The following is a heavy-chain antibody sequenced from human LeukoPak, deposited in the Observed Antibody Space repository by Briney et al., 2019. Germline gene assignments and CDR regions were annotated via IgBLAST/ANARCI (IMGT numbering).Heavy chain of an antibody. CDR2: IYYSGST. Sequence: SETLSLTCTVSGGSISSYYWSWIRQPPRKGLEWIGYIYYSGSTNYNPSLKSRVTISVDTSKNQFSLKLSSVTAADTAVHYCARDRSPYYDILTGYSYYYYYMDVWGKGTTVTVSS. CDR1: GGSISSYY. CDR3: ARDRSPYYDILTGYSYYYYYMDV. V-gene: IGHV4-59*01. D-gene: IGHD3-9*01. J-gene: IGHJ6*03.